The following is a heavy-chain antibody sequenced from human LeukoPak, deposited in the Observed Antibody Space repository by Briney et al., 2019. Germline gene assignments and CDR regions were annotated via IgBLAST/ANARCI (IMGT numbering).Heavy chain of an antibody. J-gene: IGHJ4*02. CDR3: AITYSIEGGYYFDY. Sequence: SETLSLTCTVSGGSISSSSYYWGWIRQPPGKGLEWIGSIYYSGSTYYNPSLKSRVTISVDTSKNQFSLKLSSVTAADTAVYYCAITYSIEGGYYFDYWGQGTLVTVSS. CDR1: GGSISSSSYY. V-gene: IGHV4-39*07. D-gene: IGHD6-13*01. CDR2: IYYSGST.